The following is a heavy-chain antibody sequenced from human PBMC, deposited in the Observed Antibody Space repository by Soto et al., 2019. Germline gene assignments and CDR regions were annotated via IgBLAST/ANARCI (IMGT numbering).Heavy chain of an antibody. CDR1: GFTFSSYW. J-gene: IGHJ6*02. V-gene: IGHV3-7*01. CDR3: AGEGADRFLGVFMIPYSYYGMAV. CDR2: IKQDGSEK. D-gene: IGHD3-16*01. Sequence: EVQLVESGGGLVQPGGSLRLSCAASGFTFSSYWMSWVRQAPGKGLEWVANIKQDGSEKYYVDSVKGRFTISRDNAKNSRYLQRNSRRAGDTAVFYCAGEGADRFLGVFMIPYSYYGMAVWAQGTTVT.